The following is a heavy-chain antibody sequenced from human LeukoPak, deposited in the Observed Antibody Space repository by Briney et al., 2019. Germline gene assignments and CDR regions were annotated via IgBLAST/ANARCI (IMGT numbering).Heavy chain of an antibody. CDR3: ARDYPGYCSGGSCYSWDY. Sequence: SETLSLTCTVSGGSISSYYWSWIRQPAGKGLEWIGRIYTSGSTNYNPSLKSRVTMSVDTSKNQFSLKLSSVTAADTAVYYCARDYPGYCSGGSCYSWDYWGQGTLVTVSS. CDR2: IYTSGST. D-gene: IGHD2-15*01. V-gene: IGHV4-4*07. CDR1: GGSISSYY. J-gene: IGHJ4*02.